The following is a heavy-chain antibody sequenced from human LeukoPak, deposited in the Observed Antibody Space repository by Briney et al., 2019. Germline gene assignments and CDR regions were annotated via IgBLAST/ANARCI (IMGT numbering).Heavy chain of an antibody. J-gene: IGHJ6*02. CDR1: GASTTSYY. CDR3: ARGHVGSYVYYYYYGMDV. CDR2: IYSDGTT. Sequence: SETLSLTCSVSGASTTSYYWNWIRQAPGKGLEWIGYIYSDGTTSYSPSLRSRVTISIDTSRNQFSLKLSSVTAADTAVYYCARGHVGSYVYYYYYGMDVWGQGTTVTVSS. V-gene: IGHV4-59*12. D-gene: IGHD3-16*01.